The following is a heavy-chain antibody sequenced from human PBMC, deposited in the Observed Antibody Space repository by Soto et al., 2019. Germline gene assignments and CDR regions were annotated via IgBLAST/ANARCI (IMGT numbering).Heavy chain of an antibody. D-gene: IGHD3-9*01. CDR1: GFTFSSYA. V-gene: IGHV3-23*01. CDR3: AKYDNDILTGFEGNYYYYMDV. Sequence: GGSLRLSCAASGFTFSSYAMSWVRQAPGKGLEWVSAISGSGGSTYYADSVKGRFTISRDNSKNTLYLQMNSLRAEDTAVYYCAKYDNDILTGFEGNYYYYMDVWGKGTTVTVSS. CDR2: ISGSGGST. J-gene: IGHJ6*03.